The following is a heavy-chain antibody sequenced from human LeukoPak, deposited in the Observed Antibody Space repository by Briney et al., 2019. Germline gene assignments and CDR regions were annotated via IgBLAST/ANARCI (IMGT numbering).Heavy chain of an antibody. V-gene: IGHV3-48*03. Sequence: GGSLRLSCVASGFTFSTYEMNWVRQAPGKGLEWISYITASGSTIYYADSVKGRFTISRDNAKNSLYLQMNSLRAEDTAVYYCAKPLVSDYYDSSGYWGYWGQGTLVTVSS. CDR3: AKPLVSDYYDSSGYWGY. J-gene: IGHJ4*02. CDR2: ITASGSTI. CDR1: GFTFSTYE. D-gene: IGHD3-22*01.